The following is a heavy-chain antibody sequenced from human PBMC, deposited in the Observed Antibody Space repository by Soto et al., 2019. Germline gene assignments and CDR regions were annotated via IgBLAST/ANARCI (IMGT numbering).Heavy chain of an antibody. CDR2: IYYSGSS. Sequence: QVQLQESGPGLVKPSQTLSLTCTVSGVSISNADYYWSWVRQPPGKGLEWIGYIYYSGSSFFNPYLKSRVTMSKDTSKNQFSLRLTSVTAADTAVYYCARAIVVTVGGMDVWGRGTTVTVSS. D-gene: IGHD5-12*01. V-gene: IGHV4-30-4*01. J-gene: IGHJ6*02. CDR3: ARAIVVTVGGMDV. CDR1: GVSISNADYY.